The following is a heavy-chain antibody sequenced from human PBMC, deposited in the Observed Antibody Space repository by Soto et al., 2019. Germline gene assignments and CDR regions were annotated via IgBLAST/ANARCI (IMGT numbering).Heavy chain of an antibody. J-gene: IGHJ3*02. CDR2: IIPIFGTA. D-gene: IGHD5-18*01. CDR1: GGTFSSYA. Sequence: QVQLVQSGAEVKKPGSSVKVSCKASGGTFSSYAISWVRQAPGQGLEWMGGIIPIFGTANYAQKFQGRVTITADESISTAFMEPSSLRSEDTAVYYCARADTAMVAGAFDIWGQGTMVTVSS. V-gene: IGHV1-69*12. CDR3: ARADTAMVAGAFDI.